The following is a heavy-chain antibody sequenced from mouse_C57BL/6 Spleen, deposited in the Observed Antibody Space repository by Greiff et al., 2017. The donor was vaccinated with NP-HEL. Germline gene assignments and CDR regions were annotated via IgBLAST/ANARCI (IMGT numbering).Heavy chain of an antibody. D-gene: IGHD1-1*01. J-gene: IGHJ4*01. Sequence: VKLQQPGAELVRPGTSVKLSCKASGYTFTSYWMHWVKQRPGQGLEWIGVIDPSDSYTNYNQKFKGKATLTVDTSSSTAYMRLSSLTSEDSAVYYCARGGSSSYYAMDYWGQGTSVTVSS. CDR3: ARGGSSSYYAMDY. V-gene: IGHV1-59*01. CDR2: IDPSDSYT. CDR1: GYTFTSYW.